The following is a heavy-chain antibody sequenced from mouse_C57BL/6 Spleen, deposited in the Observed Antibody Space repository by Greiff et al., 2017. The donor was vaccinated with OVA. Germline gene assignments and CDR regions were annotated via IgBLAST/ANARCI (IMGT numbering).Heavy chain of an antibody. CDR3: ARDGPYGSSPYYFDY. CDR1: GFTFSSYA. D-gene: IGHD1-1*01. V-gene: IGHV5-4*01. J-gene: IGHJ2*01. CDR2: ISDGGSYT. Sequence: EVKLMESGGGLVKPGGSLKLSCAASGFTFSSYAMSWVRQTPEKRLEWVATISDGGSYTYYPDNVKGRFTISRDNAKNNLYLQMSHLKSEDTAMYYCARDGPYGSSPYYFDYWGQGTTLTVSS.